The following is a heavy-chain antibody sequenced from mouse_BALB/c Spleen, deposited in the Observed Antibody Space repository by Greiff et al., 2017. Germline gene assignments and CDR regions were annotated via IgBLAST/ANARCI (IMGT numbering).Heavy chain of an antibody. CDR3: ATYYGYEAWFAY. CDR2: ISYSGST. CDR1: GYSITSDYA. J-gene: IGHJ3*01. D-gene: IGHD2-9*01. V-gene: IGHV3-2*02. Sequence: EVKLMESGPGLVKPSQSLSLTCTVTGYSITSDYAWNWIRQFPGNKLEWMGYISYSGSTSYNPSLKSRISITRDTSKNQFFLQLNSVTTEDTATYYCATYYGYEAWFAYWGQGTLVTVSA.